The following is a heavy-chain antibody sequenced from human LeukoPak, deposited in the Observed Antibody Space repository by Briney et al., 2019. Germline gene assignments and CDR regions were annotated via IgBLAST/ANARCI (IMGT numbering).Heavy chain of an antibody. CDR1: GFTVSSYS. CDR2: ISSSSSYI. CDR3: ARVRDGYRTLGY. V-gene: IGHV3-21*01. J-gene: IGHJ4*02. Sequence: GGSLRLSCAASGFTVSSYSMNWVRQAPGKGLEWVSSISSSSSYIYYADSVKGRFTISRDNAKNSLYLQMNSLRAEDTAVYYCARVRDGYRTLGYWGQGTLVTVSS. D-gene: IGHD5-24*01.